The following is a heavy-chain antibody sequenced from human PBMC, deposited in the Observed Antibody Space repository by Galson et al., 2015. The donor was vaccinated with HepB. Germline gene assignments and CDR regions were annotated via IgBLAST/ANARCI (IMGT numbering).Heavy chain of an antibody. J-gene: IGHJ4*02. V-gene: IGHV3-11*03. CDR2: ISSSSSYT. CDR3: ARNGYGDYLDY. Sequence: SLRLSCAASGFTFSDYYMSWIRQAPGKGLEWVSYISSSSSYTNYADSVKSRFTISRDNAKNSLYLQMNSLRAEDTAVYYCARNGYGDYLDYWGQGTLVTVSS. CDR1: GFTFSDYY. D-gene: IGHD4-17*01.